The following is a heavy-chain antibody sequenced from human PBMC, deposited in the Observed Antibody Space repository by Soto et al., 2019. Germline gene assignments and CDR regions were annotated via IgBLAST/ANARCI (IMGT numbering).Heavy chain of an antibody. Sequence: GGSLRLSCAASGFTFSNAWMSWVRQAPGKGLEWVGRIKSKTDGGTTDYAAPVKGRFTISRDDSNNTLYLQMNSLKTEDTAVYYCTTGLDDYYYYMDVWGKGTTVTVSS. J-gene: IGHJ6*03. V-gene: IGHV3-15*01. D-gene: IGHD6-19*01. CDR1: GFTFSNAW. CDR2: IKSKTDGGTT. CDR3: TTGLDDYYYYMDV.